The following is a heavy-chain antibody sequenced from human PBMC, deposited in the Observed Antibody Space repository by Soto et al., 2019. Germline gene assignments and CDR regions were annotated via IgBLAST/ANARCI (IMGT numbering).Heavy chain of an antibody. D-gene: IGHD3-9*01. CDR3: ARDYDILSGFLILDY. CDR2: ISAYNGNT. CDR1: GYTFTSYG. Sequence: ASVKVSCKASGYTFTSYGISWVRQAPGQGLEWMGWISAYNGNTNYAQKLQGRVTMTTDTSTSTAYMELRSLRSDDTAVYYCARDYDILSGFLILDYWRQGSLVTGSS. V-gene: IGHV1-18*01. J-gene: IGHJ4*02.